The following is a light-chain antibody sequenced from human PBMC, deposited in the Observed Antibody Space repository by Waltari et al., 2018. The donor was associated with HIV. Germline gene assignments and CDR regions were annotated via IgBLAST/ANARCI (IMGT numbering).Light chain of an antibody. Sequence: EIVLTQSPGTLSLSPGERATLACMASQSVCSSCLTWYQQKPGQAPRLLIYDTSSRATGIPDRFSGSGSGTDFTLTISRLEPEDFAVYYCQQYGSSPWTFGHGTKVEIK. V-gene: IGKV3-20*01. CDR1: QSVCSSC. CDR3: QQYGSSPWT. CDR2: DTS. J-gene: IGKJ1*01.